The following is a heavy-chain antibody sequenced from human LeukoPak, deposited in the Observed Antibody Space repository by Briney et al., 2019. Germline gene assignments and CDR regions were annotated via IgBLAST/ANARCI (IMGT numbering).Heavy chain of an antibody. CDR3: ATVPYDSSGYYYVRAFDI. J-gene: IGHJ3*02. D-gene: IGHD3-22*01. CDR2: YDPEDGET. CDR1: GYTLTELS. V-gene: IGHV1-24*01. Sequence: ASVKVSCKVSGYTLTELSMHWVRQAPGKGLEWMGGYDPEDGETIYAQKFQGRVTMTEDTSTDTAYMELSSLRSEDTAVYYCATVPYDSSGYYYVRAFDIWGQGTMGTVSS.